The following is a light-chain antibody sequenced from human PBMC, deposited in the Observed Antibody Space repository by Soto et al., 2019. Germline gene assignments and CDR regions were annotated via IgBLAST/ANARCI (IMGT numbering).Light chain of an antibody. CDR1: TSNIGGRNY. V-gene: IGLV1-47*01. Sequence: QSVLTQPPSASGTPGQTVTISCSGSTSNIGGRNYVFWYQQLPRTAPKLLIYRTDRRPSGVPDRFSASTSGTSASLAISGLRSEDEGDYYCASWDDSLSGVVFGGGTKITVL. J-gene: IGLJ2*01. CDR2: RTD. CDR3: ASWDDSLSGVV.